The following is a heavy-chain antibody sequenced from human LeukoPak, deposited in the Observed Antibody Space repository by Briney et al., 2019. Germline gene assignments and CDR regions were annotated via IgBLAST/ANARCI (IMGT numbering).Heavy chain of an antibody. CDR2: ISYDGSNK. J-gene: IGHJ4*02. Sequence: GGSLRLSCAASGFTFSSYAMHWVRQAPGKGLEWVAVISYDGSNKYYADSVKGRFTTSRDNSKNTPYLQMNSLRAEDTAVYYCARGTYYYGSGSYLFNWGQGTLVTVSS. CDR1: GFTFSSYA. D-gene: IGHD3-10*01. V-gene: IGHV3-30*04. CDR3: ARGTYYYGSGSYLFN.